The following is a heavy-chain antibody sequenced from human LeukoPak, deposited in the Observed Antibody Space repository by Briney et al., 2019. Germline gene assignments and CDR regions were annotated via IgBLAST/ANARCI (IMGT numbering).Heavy chain of an antibody. CDR2: INGGGGST. V-gene: IGHV3-23*01. CDR1: GFTFSSYA. CDR3: VKGPLVRLDC. D-gene: IGHD6-13*01. J-gene: IGHJ4*02. Sequence: PGGSLRLSCAAAGFTFSSYAMNWVRQAPGKGLEWVSAINGGGGSTYYADSVKGRFTISRDNSKNTLFLQMNSLRAEDTAIYYCVKGPLVRLDCWGQGTLVTVSS.